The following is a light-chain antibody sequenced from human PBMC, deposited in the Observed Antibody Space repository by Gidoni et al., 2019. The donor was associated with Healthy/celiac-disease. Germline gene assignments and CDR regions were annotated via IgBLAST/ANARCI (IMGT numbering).Light chain of an antibody. V-gene: IGLV3-21*02. CDR3: QVWDSSSDHPYV. Sequence: SYVLTPPPSVSVAPGQTARITCGGNNSGSKSVHWYQQKPGKAPVLVVYDASDRPSGIPERFSGSNSGNTATLTISRVEAGDEADYYCQVWDSSSDHPYVFGTGTKVTVL. CDR2: DAS. J-gene: IGLJ1*01. CDR1: NSGSKS.